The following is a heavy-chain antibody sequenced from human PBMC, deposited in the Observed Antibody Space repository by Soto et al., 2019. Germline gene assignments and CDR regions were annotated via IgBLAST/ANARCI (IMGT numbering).Heavy chain of an antibody. Sequence: NPSETLSLTCTVSGGSISSYYWSWIRQPPGKGLEWIGYIYYSGSTNYNPSLKSRVTISVDTSKNQFSLKLSSVTAADTAVYYCARHGCGYFPRNLPRLGYWVQGTLVTVST. CDR2: IYYSGST. CDR3: ARHGCGYFPRNLPRLGY. J-gene: IGHJ4*01. D-gene: IGHD2-2*03. V-gene: IGHV4-59*08. CDR1: GGSISSYY.